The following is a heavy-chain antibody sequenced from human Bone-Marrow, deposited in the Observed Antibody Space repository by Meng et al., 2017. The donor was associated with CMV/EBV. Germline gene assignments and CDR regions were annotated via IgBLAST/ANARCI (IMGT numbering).Heavy chain of an antibody. CDR1: GGTFSSYA. CDR3: ARERWELLGAFDI. Sequence: SVKVSCKASGGTFSSYAISWVRQAPGQGLEWMGGIIPILGIANYAQKFQGRVTITADKSTSTSYMELSSLRSEDTAVYYCARERWELLGAFDIWGQGTMVTVSS. CDR2: IIPILGIA. D-gene: IGHD1-26*01. J-gene: IGHJ3*02. V-gene: IGHV1-69*10.